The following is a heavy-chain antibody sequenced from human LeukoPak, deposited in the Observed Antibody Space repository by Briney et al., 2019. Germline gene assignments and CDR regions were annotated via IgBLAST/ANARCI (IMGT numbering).Heavy chain of an antibody. Sequence: GGSLRLSCAASGFTFSNAWMSWVRQAPGKGLEWVSSISSSSSYIYYADSVKGRFTISRDNAKNSLYLQMNSLRAEDTAVYYCARANGVDYWGQGTLVTVSS. D-gene: IGHD4-17*01. V-gene: IGHV3-21*01. J-gene: IGHJ4*02. CDR3: ARANGVDY. CDR2: ISSSSSYI. CDR1: GFTFSNAW.